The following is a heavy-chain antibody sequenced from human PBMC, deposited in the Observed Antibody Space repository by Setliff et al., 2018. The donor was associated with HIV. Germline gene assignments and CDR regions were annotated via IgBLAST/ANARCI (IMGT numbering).Heavy chain of an antibody. D-gene: IGHD3-3*01. Sequence: GGSLRLSCAASGFNFSNYALHWVRQAPGKGLEWVAVISYNGISKYYAGSVKGRFTISRDSSNNTLYLQMNSLRPEDTAVYYCAKDRIRRFLGPFDNWGQGTLVTVSS. CDR3: AKDRIRRFLGPFDN. CDR1: GFNFSNYA. V-gene: IGHV3-30*04. CDR2: ISYNGISK. J-gene: IGHJ4*02.